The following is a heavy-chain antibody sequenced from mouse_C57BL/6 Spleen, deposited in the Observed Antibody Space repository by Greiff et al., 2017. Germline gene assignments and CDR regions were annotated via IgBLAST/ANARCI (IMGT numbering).Heavy chain of an antibody. V-gene: IGHV1-80*01. CDR2: IYPGDGDT. Sequence: QVQLKQSGAELVKPGASVKISCKASGYAFSRYWMHWVKQRPGRGLEWIGQIYPGDGDTNYNGKFQGKATLTADKSSSTAYMQLSSLTSEDSAVYVCARGLRYYFDYGGQGTTLTVSS. CDR3: ARGLRYYFDY. J-gene: IGHJ2*01. CDR1: GYAFSRYW. D-gene: IGHD2-2*01.